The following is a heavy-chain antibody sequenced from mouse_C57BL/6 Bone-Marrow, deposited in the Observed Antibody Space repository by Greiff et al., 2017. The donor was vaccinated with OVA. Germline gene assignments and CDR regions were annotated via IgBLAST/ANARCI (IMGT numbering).Heavy chain of an antibody. D-gene: IGHD2-5*01. J-gene: IGHJ1*03. CDR2: ISYDGSN. Sequence: VQLQQSGPGLVKPSQSLSLTCSVTGYSITSGYYWNWIRQFPGNKLEWMGYISYDGSNNYNPSLKNRISITRDTSKNQFFLKLNSVTTEDTATYYCARDSKDWYFDVWGTGTTVTVSS. CDR3: ARDSKDWYFDV. V-gene: IGHV3-6*01. CDR1: GYSITSGYY.